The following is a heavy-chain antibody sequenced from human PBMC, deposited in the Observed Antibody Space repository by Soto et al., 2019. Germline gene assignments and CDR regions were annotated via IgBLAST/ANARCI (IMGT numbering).Heavy chain of an antibody. V-gene: IGHV4-39*01. CDR2: VYWTGRT. D-gene: IGHD2-8*01. CDR1: ADSITTNGYY. J-gene: IGHJ4*02. CDR3: PRSHYTYGLLIDY. Sequence: SETLSLTCSVSADSITTNGYYFCGFRQPPGKGLQLIGNVYWTGRTFSHPSLTSRVFISVDTSKNEFSLRLTSVTAADTAVYYGPRSHYTYGLLIDYWGPGTLVNVS.